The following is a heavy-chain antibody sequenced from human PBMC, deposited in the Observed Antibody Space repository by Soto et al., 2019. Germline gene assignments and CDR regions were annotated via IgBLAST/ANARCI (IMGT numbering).Heavy chain of an antibody. J-gene: IGHJ4*02. V-gene: IGHV3-72*01. D-gene: IGHD1-26*01. CDR1: GFTLSDHY. Sequence: EVQLVESGGALVQPGGSLRLSCAASGFTLSDHYMDWVRQAPGKGLEWVGRTKNKAQSFTIEYAASVKGRFTISRDDSKNSLYLQMNSLKTEDTAVYYCGTWYSGSHRYWGQGTLVTVSS. CDR3: GTWYSGSHRY. CDR2: TKNKAQSFTI.